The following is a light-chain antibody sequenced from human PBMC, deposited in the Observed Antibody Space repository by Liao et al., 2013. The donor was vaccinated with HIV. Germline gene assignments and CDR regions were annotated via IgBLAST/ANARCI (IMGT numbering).Light chain of an antibody. CDR2: HDV. CDR3: QAWDRNTAI. J-gene: IGLJ2*01. CDR1: DLGDKY. V-gene: IGLV3-1*01. Sequence: SYALTQPPSVSVSPGQTATITCSGDDLGDKYASWYQQKAGQSPVLVIFHDVKRPSGIPERFSGSNSGNTATLTISGTQPMDEADYYCQAWDRNTAIFGGGTKLTVL.